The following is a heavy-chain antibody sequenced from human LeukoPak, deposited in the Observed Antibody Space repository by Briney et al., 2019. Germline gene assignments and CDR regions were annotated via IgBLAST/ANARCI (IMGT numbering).Heavy chain of an antibody. D-gene: IGHD4-11*01. V-gene: IGHV3-7*01. CDR2: IQPGGSES. CDR3: ATTTVSDLGRWTIFNY. Sequence: GGSLRVSCVASGFIFKNYWMSWVRQAPGKGLEWVANIQPGGSESYYVDSVKGRFTISRDNADNSLYLRMNSLRDEDTAVYYCATTTVSDLGRWTIFNYWGQGTLVTVSS. J-gene: IGHJ4*02. CDR1: GFIFKNYW.